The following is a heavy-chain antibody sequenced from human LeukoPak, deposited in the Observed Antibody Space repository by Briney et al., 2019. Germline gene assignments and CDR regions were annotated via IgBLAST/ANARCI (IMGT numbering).Heavy chain of an antibody. J-gene: IGHJ6*03. Sequence: SETLSLTCTVSGGSISSYYWSWIRQLPGKGLEWIGYIYYSGSTNYNPSLKSRVAISVDTSKNQFSLKLSSVTAADTAVYYCARDRSTMVRGVLYYYYMDVWGKGTTVTVSS. D-gene: IGHD3-10*01. CDR3: ARDRSTMVRGVLYYYYMDV. V-gene: IGHV4-59*01. CDR1: GGSISSYY. CDR2: IYYSGST.